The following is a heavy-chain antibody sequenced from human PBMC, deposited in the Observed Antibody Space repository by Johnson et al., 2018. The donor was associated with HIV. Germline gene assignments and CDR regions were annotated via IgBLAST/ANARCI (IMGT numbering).Heavy chain of an antibody. J-gene: IGHJ3*01. Sequence: VQLMESGGGLVQPGGSQRLSCVVFGFTFRSSWMSWVRQAPGKGLEWVANIKQDGSEKYYVDSVKGRFTISRDNAKNSLYLQMNSLRVEDTAVYYCARNDGVTGLKGAFDVWGQGTMVTVSS. CDR1: GFTFRSSW. D-gene: IGHD3-9*01. CDR2: IKQDGSEK. CDR3: ARNDGVTGLKGAFDV. V-gene: IGHV3-7*05.